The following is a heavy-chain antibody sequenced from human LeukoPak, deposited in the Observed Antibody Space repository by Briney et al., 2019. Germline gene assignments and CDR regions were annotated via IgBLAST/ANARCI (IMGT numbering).Heavy chain of an antibody. CDR1: GGSFSGYY. V-gene: IGHV4-34*01. CDR3: ARGPSAYDMDV. CDR2: INHRGST. Sequence: PSETLSLTCAVYGGSFSGYYWSWIRQPPGKGLEWIGEINHRGSTNYTPSLKRRVTISVDTSKNQFSLKLSSVTAADTAVYYCARGPSAYDMDVWGKGTTVSVSS. J-gene: IGHJ6*03.